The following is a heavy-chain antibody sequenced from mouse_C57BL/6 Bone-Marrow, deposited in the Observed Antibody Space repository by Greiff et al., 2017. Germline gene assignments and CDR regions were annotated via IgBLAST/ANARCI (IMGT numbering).Heavy chain of an antibody. CDR1: GFTFSSYA. Sequence: EVKLMESGGGLVKPGGSLKLSCAASGFTFSSYAMSWVRQTPEKRLEWVATISDGGSYTYYPDNVKGRFTISRDNAKNNLYLQMSHLKSEDTAMYYCARDVTTVVEYYAMDYWGQGTSVTVSS. D-gene: IGHD1-1*01. J-gene: IGHJ4*01. V-gene: IGHV5-4*01. CDR3: ARDVTTVVEYYAMDY. CDR2: ISDGGSYT.